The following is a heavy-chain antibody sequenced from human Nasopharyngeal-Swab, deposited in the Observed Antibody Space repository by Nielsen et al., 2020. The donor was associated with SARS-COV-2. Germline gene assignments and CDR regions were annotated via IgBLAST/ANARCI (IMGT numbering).Heavy chain of an antibody. CDR3: ARHHYDFWSGYYEGYFDY. CDR2: IYYSGST. J-gene: IGHJ4*02. D-gene: IGHD3-3*01. V-gene: IGHV4-59*08. CDR1: GGSISSYY. Sequence: SETLSRTCTVSGGSISSYYWSWIRQPPGKGLEWIGYIYYSGSTNYNPSLKSRVTISVDTSKNQFSLKLSSVTAADTAVYYCARHHYDFWSGYYEGYFDYWGQGTLVTVSS.